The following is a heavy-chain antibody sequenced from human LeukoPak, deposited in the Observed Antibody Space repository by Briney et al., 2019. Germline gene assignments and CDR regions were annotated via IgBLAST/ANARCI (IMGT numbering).Heavy chain of an antibody. V-gene: IGHV1-2*02. J-gene: IGHJ4*02. D-gene: IGHD6-13*01. CDR3: ARDPDSSRWYATNFDY. CDR2: TNPNSGGT. Sequence: ASVKVSCKASVYTFTGYYMHWVRQAPGQGLEWMGWTNPNSGGTNYAQKFQGRVTVTRDTSISTAYMELSRLRSDDTAVYYCARDPDSSRWYATNFDYWGQGTLVTVSS. CDR1: VYTFTGYY.